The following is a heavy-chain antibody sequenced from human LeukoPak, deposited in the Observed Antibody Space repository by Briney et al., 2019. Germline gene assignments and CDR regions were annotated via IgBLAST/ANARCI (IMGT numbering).Heavy chain of an antibody. CDR3: AREILGGFNPGAY. D-gene: IGHD1-14*01. V-gene: IGHV4-4*02. Sequence: SETLSLTCTVSLDSTTSNFWSWVRQPPGKGLEWIGEIHRSGSPNYNPSLQSRVTISIDRSRNQIALELSSVTSTDTAVYYCAREILGGFNPGAYWGQGTLVTVSS. CDR2: IHRSGSP. CDR1: LDSTTSNF. J-gene: IGHJ4*02.